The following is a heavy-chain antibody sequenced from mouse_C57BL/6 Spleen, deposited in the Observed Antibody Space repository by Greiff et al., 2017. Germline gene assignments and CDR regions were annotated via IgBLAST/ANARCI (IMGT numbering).Heavy chain of an antibody. Sequence: QVQLQQSGAELVKPGASVKISCKASGYAFSSYWMNWVKQRSGKGLEWIGRFYPGDGSTNYNGKFKGKATLTADKSSSTAYMQLSSLTSEDAAVYCCGREYYGSSYDAMDYWGQGTSVTVSS. CDR1: GYAFSSYW. J-gene: IGHJ4*01. CDR2: FYPGDGST. D-gene: IGHD1-1*01. CDR3: GREYYGSSYDAMDY. V-gene: IGHV1-80*01.